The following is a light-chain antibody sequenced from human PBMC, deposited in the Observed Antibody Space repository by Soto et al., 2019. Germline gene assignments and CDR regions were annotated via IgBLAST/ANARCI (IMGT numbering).Light chain of an antibody. V-gene: IGKV1-5*01. CDR2: DAS. CDR1: QSVSSW. Sequence: DIQMTQSPSSLSASVGDKVTITCRASQSVSSWLAWYQQKPGKAPNLLIYDASILESGVPSRFSGSGSGTEFTLTISSLQPDDFATYYCQQYNSNSYTFGQGTKLEIK. J-gene: IGKJ2*01. CDR3: QQYNSNSYT.